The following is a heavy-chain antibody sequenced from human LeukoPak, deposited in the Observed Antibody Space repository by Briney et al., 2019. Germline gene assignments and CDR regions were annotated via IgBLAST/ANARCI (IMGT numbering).Heavy chain of an antibody. Sequence: ASVKVSCKASGYTFTSYGISWVRQAPGQGLEWMGWISAYNGNTNYAQKLQGRVTMTTDTFTSTAYMELRSLRSDDTAVYYCARGRGIAVAGTRDFGYWGQGTLVTVSS. CDR3: ARGRGIAVAGTRDFGY. J-gene: IGHJ4*02. CDR1: GYTFTSYG. D-gene: IGHD6-19*01. V-gene: IGHV1-18*01. CDR2: ISAYNGNT.